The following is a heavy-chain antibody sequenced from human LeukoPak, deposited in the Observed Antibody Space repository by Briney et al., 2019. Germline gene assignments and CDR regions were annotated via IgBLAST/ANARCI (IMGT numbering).Heavy chain of an antibody. Sequence: PGGSLRLSCAASGFTFSDHYMHWVRQAPGKGLEYVSAITGNGGRTYYANSVQGRFTISRDNSKNTMYLQMGSLRREDMAVYFCATLNYDIGAVPQWGQGTLVAVSS. J-gene: IGHJ4*02. V-gene: IGHV3-64*01. CDR2: ITGNGGRT. CDR1: GFTFSDHY. D-gene: IGHD6-13*01. CDR3: ATLNYDIGAVPQ.